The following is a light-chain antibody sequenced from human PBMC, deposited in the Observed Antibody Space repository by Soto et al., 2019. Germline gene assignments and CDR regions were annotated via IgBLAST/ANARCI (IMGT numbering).Light chain of an antibody. J-gene: IGKJ1*01. Sequence: DIVMTQTPLSSPVTLGQAASISCRSSQSLLHSDGNTYLSWFQQRPGQPPGLLIYKVSDRFSGVPERFSGSGAGTDFTLKITRVEAEDVGIYFCVQDLQTEWTFGRGTKV. V-gene: IGKV2-24*01. CDR2: KVS. CDR1: QSLLHSDGNTY. CDR3: VQDLQTEWT.